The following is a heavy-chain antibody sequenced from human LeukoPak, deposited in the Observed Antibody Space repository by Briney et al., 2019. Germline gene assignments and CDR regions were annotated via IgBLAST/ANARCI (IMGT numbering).Heavy chain of an antibody. CDR1: GFTFSNYG. J-gene: IGHJ4*02. D-gene: IGHD6-19*01. V-gene: IGHV3-23*01. CDR2: IGGTGSGT. Sequence: PGGSLRLSCAASGFTFSNYGMSWVRQAPGKGLEWVSGIGGTGSGTYYADSVKGRFTISRDNSKNTLHLQMNSLTAEDTALYYCAKDTRIAVSGTSMGYFDSWGQGTLVTVSS. CDR3: AKDTRIAVSGTSMGYFDS.